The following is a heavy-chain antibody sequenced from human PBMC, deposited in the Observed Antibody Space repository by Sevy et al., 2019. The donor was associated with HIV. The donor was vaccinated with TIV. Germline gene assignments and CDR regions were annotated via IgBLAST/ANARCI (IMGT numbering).Heavy chain of an antibody. J-gene: IGHJ6*02. Sequence: GGSLRLSCTASGFTFGDYAMSWFRQAPGKGLEWVGFIRSKAYGGTTEYAASVKGRFTISRDDSKSIAYLQMNSLKTEDTAVYYCTRVGCSGGSCYSRGAYYYYGMDVWGQRTTVTVSS. CDR2: IRSKAYGGTT. CDR3: TRVGCSGGSCYSRGAYYYYGMDV. D-gene: IGHD2-15*01. CDR1: GFTFGDYA. V-gene: IGHV3-49*03.